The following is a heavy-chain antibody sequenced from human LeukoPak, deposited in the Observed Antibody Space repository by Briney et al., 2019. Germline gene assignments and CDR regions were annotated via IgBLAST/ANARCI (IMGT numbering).Heavy chain of an antibody. Sequence: GGSLRLSCAASGFTFSSYAMSWVRQAPGKGLEWVSGISGSTGTTYDADSVKGRFTISRDNSKNTLYLQMNSLRAEDTSVYFCAKALEQETVIALDSWGQGTLVTVSS. D-gene: IGHD6-13*01. CDR2: ISGSTGTT. CDR3: AKALEQETVIALDS. J-gene: IGHJ4*02. V-gene: IGHV3-23*01. CDR1: GFTFSSYA.